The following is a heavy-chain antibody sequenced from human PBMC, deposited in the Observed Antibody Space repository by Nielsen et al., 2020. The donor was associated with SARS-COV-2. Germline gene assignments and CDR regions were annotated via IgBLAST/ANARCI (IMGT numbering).Heavy chain of an antibody. V-gene: IGHV4-59*12. CDR1: GCPISSYY. J-gene: IGHJ5*02. CDR3: ARDSTAAIGGAWFAT. CDR2: IYYSGST. Sequence: SETLSLTCTVSGCPISSYYWSWIRQPPGKGLEWIGYIYYSGSTFYNPSVKSHFTMSLDTSKNQFSLNLTSVTAADTAVYYCARDSTAAIGGAWFATWGQGTLVTVSS. D-gene: IGHD2-2*02.